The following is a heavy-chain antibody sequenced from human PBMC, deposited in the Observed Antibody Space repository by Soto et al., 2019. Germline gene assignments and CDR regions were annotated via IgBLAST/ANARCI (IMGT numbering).Heavy chain of an antibody. J-gene: IGHJ4*02. CDR2: IYSGGTT. Sequence: GGSLRLSCAASGFTVSSNYMSWVRQAPGKGLEWVSVIYSGGTTYYADSVKGRFTISRDNSKNTLYLQMNSLRAEDTAVYYCARNLYYYGDYSGYWGQGTLVTVSS. CDR3: ARNLYYYGDYSGY. V-gene: IGHV3-66*01. D-gene: IGHD3-10*01. CDR1: GFTVSSNY.